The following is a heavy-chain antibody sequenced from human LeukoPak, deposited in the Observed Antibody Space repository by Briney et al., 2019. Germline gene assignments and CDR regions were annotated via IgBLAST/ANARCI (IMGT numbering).Heavy chain of an antibody. V-gene: IGHV4/OR15-8*01. D-gene: IGHD1-14*01. CDR3: AYNRNFALDN. CDR1: GASIDGHSW. Sequence: SETLSLTCAVSGASIDGHSWWSWVRQPPGKGLEWIGEIYHSGGANYKPSLKSRVTMSVDTSKNHFSLKLTSVTAADTAVYYCAYNRNFALDNWGQGTLVTVSS. CDR2: IYHSGGA. J-gene: IGHJ4*02.